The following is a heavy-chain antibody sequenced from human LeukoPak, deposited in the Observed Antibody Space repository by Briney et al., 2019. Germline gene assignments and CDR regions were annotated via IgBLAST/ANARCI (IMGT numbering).Heavy chain of an antibody. CDR3: AKDRGVITIEYFQD. Sequence: GGSLRLSCAASGFTFSSYAMSWVRQAPGKGLEWVSSISGSDGRTYYADSVKGRFTISGDSSKNTLYLQMNSLRAEDTAVYYCAKDRGVITIEYFQDWGQGTLVTVSS. CDR2: ISGSDGRT. CDR1: GFTFSSYA. D-gene: IGHD3-16*01. V-gene: IGHV3-23*01. J-gene: IGHJ1*01.